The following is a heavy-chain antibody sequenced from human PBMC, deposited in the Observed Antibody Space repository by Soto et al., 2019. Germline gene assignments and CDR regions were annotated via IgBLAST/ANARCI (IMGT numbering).Heavy chain of an antibody. V-gene: IGHV3-23*01. Sequence: EVQLLESGGGLVQPGRSLRLSCAASGFTFSSYATSWVRQAPGKGLEWVSAISGSGGTTYYAASVKGRFTISRDNSKNTLVLQMNSLRAEDTAVYYCAKFFVETGGSSGWPWTFHYWGQGTLVTVSS. J-gene: IGHJ4*02. CDR2: ISGSGGTT. CDR3: AKFFVETGGSSGWPWTFHY. CDR1: GFTFSSYA. D-gene: IGHD6-25*01.